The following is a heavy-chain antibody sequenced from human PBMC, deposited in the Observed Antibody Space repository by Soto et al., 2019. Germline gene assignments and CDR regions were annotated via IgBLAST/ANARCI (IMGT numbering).Heavy chain of an antibody. V-gene: IGHV3-11*06. CDR2: ISSSSSYT. Sequence: PGGSLRLSCAASGFTFSDYYMSWICQAPGKGLEWVSYISSSSSYTNYADSVKGRFTISRDNAKNSLYLQMNSLRAEDTAVYYCARRPLSVLKGYPFDYWGQGTLVTVSS. CDR1: GFTFSDYY. D-gene: IGHD5-18*01. CDR3: ARRPLSVLKGYPFDY. J-gene: IGHJ4*02.